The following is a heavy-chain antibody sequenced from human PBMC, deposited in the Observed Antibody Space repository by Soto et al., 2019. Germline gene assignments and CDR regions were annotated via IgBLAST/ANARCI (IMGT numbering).Heavy chain of an antibody. CDR1: GFSFTSAW. V-gene: IGHV3-15*07. D-gene: IGHD5-12*01. Sequence: EVQLVESGGGLVKPGGSLRLSCAASGFSFTSAWMNWVRQIPGKGLEWVGRIKTNIDGGATDYSAPVKGRFTISRDDSKDTVYLQINSLKTEDTAVYYCTTGRGGSAYVPGAYWGQGALVTVSS. CDR2: IKTNIDGGAT. CDR3: TTGRGGSAYVPGAY. J-gene: IGHJ4*02.